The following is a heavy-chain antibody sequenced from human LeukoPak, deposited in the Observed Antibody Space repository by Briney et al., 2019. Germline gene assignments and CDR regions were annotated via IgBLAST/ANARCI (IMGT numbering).Heavy chain of an antibody. D-gene: IGHD5-24*01. J-gene: IGHJ3*02. CDR2: NSGSGGST. CDR3: AKGRGYNYWDGFDI. Sequence: SGGSLRLSCAASGFTFSNYAMSWVRQAPGKGLEWVSVNSGSGGSTYYGDSVKGRFTISRDNSKNTLYMQMNSLGAEDTAVYYCAKGRGYNYWDGFDIWGQGTVVTVSS. V-gene: IGHV3-23*01. CDR1: GFTFSNYA.